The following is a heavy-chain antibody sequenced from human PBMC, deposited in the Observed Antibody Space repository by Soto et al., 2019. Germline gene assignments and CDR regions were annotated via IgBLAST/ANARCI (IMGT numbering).Heavy chain of an antibody. V-gene: IGHV1-69*01. CDR1: GGTLSSYA. CDR3: AGTREIPYDHGMDV. Sequence: QVQLVQSGAEVKKPGSSVQVSCKAPGGTLSSYAINWVRQAPGQGREWMGGIIPIFGSANYAPKFQGRVTISADESTSTAYMEVSSLRSEDTAVYYCAGTREIPYDHGMDVWGQGTTVTVSS. D-gene: IGHD2-2*02. J-gene: IGHJ6*02. CDR2: IIPIFGSA.